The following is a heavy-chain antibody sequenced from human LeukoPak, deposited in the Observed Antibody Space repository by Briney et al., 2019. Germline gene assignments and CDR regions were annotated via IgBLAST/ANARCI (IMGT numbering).Heavy chain of an antibody. D-gene: IGHD5-18*01. CDR1: GYTFTSYY. CDR2: SNTSGGST. Sequence: ASVKASCKASGYTFTSYYILWVRQAPGQGLEWMGISNTSGGSTSYAQKFQGRVTMTKDTSTSTDYMELSSLRSEDTAVYYCARTYTAMAKVVGYWGQGTLVTVSS. CDR3: ARTYTAMAKVVGY. J-gene: IGHJ4*02. V-gene: IGHV1-46*01.